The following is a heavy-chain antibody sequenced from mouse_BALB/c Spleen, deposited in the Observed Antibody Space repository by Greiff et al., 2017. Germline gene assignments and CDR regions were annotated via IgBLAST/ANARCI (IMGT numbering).Heavy chain of an antibody. Sequence: VKLQESGPGLVAPSQSLSITCTVSGFSLTSYGVHWVRQPPGKGLEWLGVIWAGGSTNNNSALMSRLSISKDNSKSQVFLKMNSLQTDDTAMYYCARGGSSYYAMDYWGQGTSVTVSS. D-gene: IGHD1-1*01. J-gene: IGHJ4*01. V-gene: IGHV2-9*02. CDR2: IWAGGST. CDR1: GFSLTSYG. CDR3: ARGGSSYYAMDY.